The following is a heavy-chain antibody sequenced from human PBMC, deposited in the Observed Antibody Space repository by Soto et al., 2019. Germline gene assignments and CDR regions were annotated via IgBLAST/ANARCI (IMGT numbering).Heavy chain of an antibody. D-gene: IGHD6-19*01. CDR2: INHSGST. CDR3: ARRIAVAGTCFDY. V-gene: IGHV4-34*01. Sequence: SETLSLTCAVYGGSFSGYYWSWIRQPPGKGLEWIGEINHSGSTNYNPSLKSRVTISVDTSKNQFSLKLSSVTAADTAVYYCARRIAVAGTCFDYWGQGTLVTVS. CDR1: GGSFSGYY. J-gene: IGHJ4*02.